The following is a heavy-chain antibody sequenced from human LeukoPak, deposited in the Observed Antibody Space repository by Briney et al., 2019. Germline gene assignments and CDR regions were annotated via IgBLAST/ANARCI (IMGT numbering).Heavy chain of an antibody. Sequence: PGGSLRLSCAASGFTFSSYAMSWVRQAPGKGLEWVSAISGSGGSTYYADSVKGRFTISRDNSKNTLYLQMNSLRAEDTAVYYCAKMGSYCSGGSCPDYYYYMDVWGKGTTVTVSS. CDR1: GFTFSSYA. J-gene: IGHJ6*03. CDR2: ISGSGGST. D-gene: IGHD2-15*01. V-gene: IGHV3-23*01. CDR3: AKMGSYCSGGSCPDYYYYMDV.